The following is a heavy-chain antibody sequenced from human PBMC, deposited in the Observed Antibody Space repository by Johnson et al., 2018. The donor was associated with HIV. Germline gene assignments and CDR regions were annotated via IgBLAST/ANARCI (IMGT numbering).Heavy chain of an antibody. Sequence: VQLVESGGGLVQPGGSLRLSCAASGFMFSRYWMSWVRQAPGKGLEWVANIKQDGSEKYYVDSVKGRFTISRDNAKNSLYVQMNSLRAEDTAMYYCTGGWYNLSAFDIWGQGTMVTVSS. J-gene: IGHJ3*02. V-gene: IGHV3-7*01. D-gene: IGHD1-1*01. CDR3: TGGWYNLSAFDI. CDR2: IKQDGSEK. CDR1: GFMFSRYW.